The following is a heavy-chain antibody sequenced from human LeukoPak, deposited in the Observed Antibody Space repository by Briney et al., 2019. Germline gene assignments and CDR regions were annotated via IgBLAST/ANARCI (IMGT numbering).Heavy chain of an antibody. CDR3: VRSGFDD. Sequence: GGSLRLSCAASGFTFSTYAMHWFRQAPGKGLEWVAVISYDGNNKYYPDSVKGRFTISRDNSKSTLYLQMNSLRVVDTAMYFCVRSGFDDWGQGTLVTVSS. V-gene: IGHV3-30*04. CDR2: ISYDGNNK. D-gene: IGHD3-10*01. CDR1: GFTFSTYA. J-gene: IGHJ4*02.